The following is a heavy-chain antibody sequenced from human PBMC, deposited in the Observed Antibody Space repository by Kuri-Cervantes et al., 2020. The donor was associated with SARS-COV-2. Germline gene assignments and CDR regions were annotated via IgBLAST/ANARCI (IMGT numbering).Heavy chain of an antibody. CDR2: INPNSGGT. V-gene: IGHV1-2*02. D-gene: IGHD5-12*01. Sequence: ASVKVSCKASGYTFTSYGFSWVRQAPGQGLEWMGWINPNSGGTNYAQKFQGRVTMTRDTSISTAYMELSGLTSDDTAVYFCAREFYDYRGLHFFDSWGQGTLVTVSS. CDR1: GYTFTSYG. J-gene: IGHJ4*02. CDR3: AREFYDYRGLHFFDS.